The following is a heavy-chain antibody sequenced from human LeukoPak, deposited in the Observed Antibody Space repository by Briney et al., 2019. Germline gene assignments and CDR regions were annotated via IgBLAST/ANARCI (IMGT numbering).Heavy chain of an antibody. CDR3: VRGVGSSGFDY. J-gene: IGHJ4*02. D-gene: IGHD3-22*01. CDR2: IGSTGRT. V-gene: IGHV3-64D*06. Sequence: VAQALKKELESVSGIGSTGRTYYADSVKGRFTISRDDSKNTLYLQMSSLRTEDTAVYYCVRGVGSSGFDYWGQGTLVTVSS.